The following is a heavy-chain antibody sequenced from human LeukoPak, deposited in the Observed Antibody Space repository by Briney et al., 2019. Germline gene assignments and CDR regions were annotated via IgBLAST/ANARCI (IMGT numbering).Heavy chain of an antibody. CDR1: GFTFSSYG. V-gene: IGHV3-30*18. Sequence: PGGSLRLSCAASGFTFSSYGMPWVRQAPGKGLEWVAVISYDGSNKYYADSVKGRFTISRDNSKNTLYLQMNSLRAEDTAVYYCAKEGCSSTSCYTKVYAFDIWGQGTMVTVSS. J-gene: IGHJ3*02. D-gene: IGHD2-2*02. CDR2: ISYDGSNK. CDR3: AKEGCSSTSCYTKVYAFDI.